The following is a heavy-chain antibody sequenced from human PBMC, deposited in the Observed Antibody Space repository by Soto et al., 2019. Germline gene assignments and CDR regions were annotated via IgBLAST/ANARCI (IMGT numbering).Heavy chain of an antibody. Sequence: SETLSLTCTVSGGSISSSSYYWGWIRQPPGKGLEWIGSIYYSGSTYYNPSLKSRVTISVDTSKNQFSLKLSSVTAADTAVYYCASYYYDSSGYLNNWFDPWGQGTLVTVSS. CDR1: GGSISSSSYY. CDR2: IYYSGST. CDR3: ASYYYDSSGYLNNWFDP. J-gene: IGHJ5*02. V-gene: IGHV4-39*01. D-gene: IGHD3-22*01.